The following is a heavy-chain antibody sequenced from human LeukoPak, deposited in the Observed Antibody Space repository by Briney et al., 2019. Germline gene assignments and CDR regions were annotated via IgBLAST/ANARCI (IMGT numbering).Heavy chain of an antibody. CDR3: AKLTRGYCSTTACSTWFYR. CDR1: GFTFSTYG. D-gene: IGHD2-2*02. J-gene: IGHJ5*01. Sequence: GGSLRLSCTASGFTFSTYGMHWVRQAPGKGLEWVAVIWYDGSNKYYADSVKGRFTISRDNSKNTLYLQMNSLRAEDTAVYYCAKLTRGYCSTTACSTWFYRWGQGTLVTVSS. CDR2: IWYDGSNK. V-gene: IGHV3-33*06.